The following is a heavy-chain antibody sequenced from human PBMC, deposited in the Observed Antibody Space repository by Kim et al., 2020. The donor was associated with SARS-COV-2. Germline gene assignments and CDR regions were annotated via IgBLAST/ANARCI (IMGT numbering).Heavy chain of an antibody. J-gene: IGHJ4*02. CDR3: AREYARGFDY. D-gene: IGHD2-2*01. Sequence: TISYAGSVKGRFSTSRDNAKNSLYLQMSSLRAEDTAVYYCAREYARGFDYWGQGTPVTVSS. V-gene: IGHV3-48*03. CDR2: TI.